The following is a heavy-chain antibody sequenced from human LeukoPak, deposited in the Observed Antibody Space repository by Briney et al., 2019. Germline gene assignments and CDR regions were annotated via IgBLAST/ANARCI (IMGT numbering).Heavy chain of an antibody. Sequence: SETLSLTCTVSGGSISSYYWSWIRQPTGKGLEWIGYIFHSGSTNYNPSLKSRVTMSVDTSKNQFSLKLSSVTAADTAVYYCARGKLYFAPPMGFDNWGQGILVTVSS. V-gene: IGHV4-59*01. CDR3: ARGKLYFAPPMGFDN. D-gene: IGHD3-9*01. CDR2: IFHSGST. CDR1: GGSISSYY. J-gene: IGHJ4*02.